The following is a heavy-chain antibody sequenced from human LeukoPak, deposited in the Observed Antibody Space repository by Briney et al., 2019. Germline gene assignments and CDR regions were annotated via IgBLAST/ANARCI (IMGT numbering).Heavy chain of an antibody. CDR3: ASEVLNYDSSGYYHYYFDY. V-gene: IGHV1-69*04. Sequence: SVKVSCKASGGTFSSYAISWVRQAPGQGLEWMGRIIPILGIANYAQKFQGRVTITADKSTSTAYMELSSLRSEDTAVYYCASEVLNYDSSGYYHYYFDYWGQGTLVTVSS. CDR2: IIPILGIA. CDR1: GGTFSSYA. J-gene: IGHJ4*02. D-gene: IGHD3-22*01.